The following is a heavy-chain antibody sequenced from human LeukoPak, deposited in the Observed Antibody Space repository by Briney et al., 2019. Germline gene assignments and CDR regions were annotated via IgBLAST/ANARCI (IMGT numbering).Heavy chain of an antibody. CDR2: ISYDGSNK. D-gene: IGHD1-26*01. J-gene: IGHJ4*02. CDR1: GFTFSSYG. CDR3: ARDSVGATNYFDY. V-gene: IGHV3-30*19. Sequence: GGSLRLSCAASGFTFSSYGMHWVRQAPGKGLEWVAVISYDGSNKYYADSVKGRFTISRDNSKNTLYPQMNSLRAEDTAVYYCARDSVGATNYFDYWGQGTLVTVSS.